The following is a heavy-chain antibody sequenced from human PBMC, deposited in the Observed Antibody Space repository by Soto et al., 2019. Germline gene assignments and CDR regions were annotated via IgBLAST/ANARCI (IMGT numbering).Heavy chain of an antibody. D-gene: IGHD2-21*02. CDR2: IYYSGST. CDR1: GGSISSYY. J-gene: IGHJ5*02. V-gene: IGHV4-59*01. Sequence: SETLSLTCTVSGGSISSYYGSWIRQPPGKGLEWIGYIYYSGSTNYNPSLKSRVTISVDTSKNQFSLKLSSVTAADTAVYYCASVISAYCGGDCYSNWFDPWGQGTLVTVSS. CDR3: ASVISAYCGGDCYSNWFDP.